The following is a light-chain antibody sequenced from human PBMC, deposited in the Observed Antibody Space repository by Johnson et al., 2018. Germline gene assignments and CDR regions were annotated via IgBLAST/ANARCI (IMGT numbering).Light chain of an antibody. CDR3: GTGDSSLIAGNV. V-gene: IGLV1-51*02. CDR1: SSNIGNNY. Sequence: QSVLTQPPSVSAAPGQKVTISCSGSSSNIGNNYVSWYQQLPGTAPKLIIYENNKRPSGIPDRFSGSKSGTSATLGITGLQTGDEADYYCGTGDSSLIAGNVFGTGTKVTVL. J-gene: IGLJ1*01. CDR2: ENN.